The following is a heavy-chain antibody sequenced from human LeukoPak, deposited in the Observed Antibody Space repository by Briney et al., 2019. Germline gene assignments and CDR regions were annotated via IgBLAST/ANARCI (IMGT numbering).Heavy chain of an antibody. V-gene: IGHV3-23*01. CDR1: GFTFSSYA. CDR2: ISDSGSTP. J-gene: IGHJ4*02. Sequence: GGSLRLSCAASGFTFSSYAMSWVRQAPGKGLEWVSAISDSGSTPYYADSVKGRFTISRDNSKNTLYLQMNSLRAEDTAVYYCAKVSNWELLPIDYWGQGTLVTVSS. CDR3: AKVSNWELLPIDY. D-gene: IGHD1-26*01.